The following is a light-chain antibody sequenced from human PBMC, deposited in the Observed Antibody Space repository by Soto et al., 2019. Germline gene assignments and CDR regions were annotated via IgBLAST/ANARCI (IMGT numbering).Light chain of an antibody. CDR3: MMYVGSGGV. V-gene: IGLV8-61*01. Sequence: QAVVTQESSFSVSPGGTVTLTCGVSSGSVSTSYYPNWYQQTPGQAPRTLIYSTNIRSSGVPDRFFGSILGNKAALTITGAHADDESDYYCMMYVGSGGVFGGGTQLTVL. J-gene: IGLJ3*02. CDR1: SGSVSTSYY. CDR2: STN.